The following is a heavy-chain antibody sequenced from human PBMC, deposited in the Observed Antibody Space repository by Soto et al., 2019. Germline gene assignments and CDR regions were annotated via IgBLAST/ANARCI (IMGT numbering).Heavy chain of an antibody. CDR1: GGSVTNSSYY. Sequence: SETLSLTCTVSGGSVTNSSYYWGWIRQSPGKGLEWIGSVYYRGRSYSKSSVKSRVTISVDTSKNRFSLKLSSVTAADTAVYYCARGGEYCSSTSCYNWYDPRGHGTLVTVSP. CDR2: VYYRGRS. CDR3: ARGGEYCSSTSCYNWYDP. V-gene: IGHV4-39*07. D-gene: IGHD2-2*01. J-gene: IGHJ5*02.